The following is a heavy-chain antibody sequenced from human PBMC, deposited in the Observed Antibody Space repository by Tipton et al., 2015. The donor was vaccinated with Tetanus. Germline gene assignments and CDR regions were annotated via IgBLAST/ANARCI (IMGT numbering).Heavy chain of an antibody. V-gene: IGHV4-39*01. CDR3: ARQSCSGGSCRFDP. CDR2: IHYTGST. D-gene: IGHD2-15*01. J-gene: IGHJ5*02. Sequence: TLSLTCRVSGGSIIVSNFYWGWIRQSPGKGLEWIGSIHYTGSTYLNPSLKNRVTISVDTSKNQFSLNLTSVTAADTAFYYCARQSCSGGSCRFDPWGQGTLVTVSS. CDR1: GGSIIVSNFY.